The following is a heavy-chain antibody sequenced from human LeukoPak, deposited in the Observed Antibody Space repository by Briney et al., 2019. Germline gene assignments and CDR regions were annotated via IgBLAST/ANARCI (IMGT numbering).Heavy chain of an antibody. CDR2: IKSKSDGGTT. D-gene: IGHD3-3*01. V-gene: IGHV3-15*01. CDR1: GFTFGEYS. CDR3: TTSGLRFLSQWLEGY. J-gene: IGHJ4*02. Sequence: GGSLRLSCTASGFTFGEYSMTWFRQAPGKGLEWVGRIKSKSDGGTTDYAAPVKGRFTISRDDSKNTLYLQMNSLKTEDTAVYYCTTSGLRFLSQWLEGYWGQGTLVTVSS.